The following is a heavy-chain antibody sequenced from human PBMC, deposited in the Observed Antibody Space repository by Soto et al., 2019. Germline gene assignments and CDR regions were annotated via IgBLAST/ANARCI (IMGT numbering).Heavy chain of an antibody. Sequence: PSETLSLTCAVYGGSFSGYYWSWIRQPPGKGLEWIGEINHSGSTNYNPSLKSRVTISVDTSKNQFSLKLSSVTAADTAVYYCARAVVRVPAATVAFDIWGQGTMVTVSS. V-gene: IGHV4-34*01. CDR1: GGSFSGYY. CDR3: ARAVVRVPAATVAFDI. CDR2: INHSGST. D-gene: IGHD2-2*01. J-gene: IGHJ3*02.